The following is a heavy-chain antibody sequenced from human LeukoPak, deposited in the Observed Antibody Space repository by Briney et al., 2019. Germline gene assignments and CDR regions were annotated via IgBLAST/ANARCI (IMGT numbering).Heavy chain of an antibody. CDR2: FDPEDGET. Sequence: ASVKVSCKVSGYTLTELSMHWVRQAPGKGLEWMGGFDPEDGETIYAQKFQGRVTMTRDTSTSTAYVELRSLRSDDTAFYYCVRDTGYGSGWYPGYYWGQGTLVTVSA. D-gene: IGHD6-19*01. CDR3: VRDTGYGSGWYPGYY. V-gene: IGHV1-24*01. J-gene: IGHJ4*02. CDR1: GYTLTELS.